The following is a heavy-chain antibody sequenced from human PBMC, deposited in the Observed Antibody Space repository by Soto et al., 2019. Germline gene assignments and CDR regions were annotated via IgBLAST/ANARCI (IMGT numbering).Heavy chain of an antibody. V-gene: IGHV1-3*01. Sequence: ASVKVSCKASGYTFTSYAMQWARQAPGQRLEWMGCINAGDGKTNYAQKFQGRVTMTKDTSTDTAYMELSSLRSEDTAVYYCATSSITMIVVVTQGSFDYWGQGTLVTVSS. CDR3: ATSSITMIVVVTQGSFDY. CDR2: INAGDGKT. D-gene: IGHD3-22*01. CDR1: GYTFTSYA. J-gene: IGHJ4*02.